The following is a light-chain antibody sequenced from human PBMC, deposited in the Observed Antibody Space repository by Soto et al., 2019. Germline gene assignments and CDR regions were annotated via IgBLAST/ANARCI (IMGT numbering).Light chain of an antibody. CDR2: DVS. J-gene: IGKJ2*01. CDR3: QQYKSSRYT. V-gene: IGKV1-5*01. CDR1: ETISRW. Sequence: DIPMTQSPSTLYASVGDRVTMTCRASETISRWLAWYQQKPGKAPKLLIYDVSNLGSGVPSTFSGSGFGTEFTLTISSLQPQDFATYYCQQYKSSRYTFGQGTKLQIK.